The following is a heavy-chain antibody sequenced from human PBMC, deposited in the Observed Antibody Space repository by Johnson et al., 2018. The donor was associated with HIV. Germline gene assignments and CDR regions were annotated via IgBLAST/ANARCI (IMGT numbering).Heavy chain of an antibody. J-gene: IGHJ3*02. CDR1: GFTFTNAW. V-gene: IGHV3-30*03. CDR2: ISYDGSNK. D-gene: IGHD4-17*01. CDR3: ARDSTPWGGDSVAYSFYI. Sequence: QMQLVESGGGLVKPGGSLRLSCAASGFTFTNAWMSWVRQAPGKGLVWVTLISYDGSNKYYADSVKGRFTISRDNSKNTMYLQMNSLRAEDTAVYYCARDSTPWGGDSVAYSFYIWGQGRMVTVSS.